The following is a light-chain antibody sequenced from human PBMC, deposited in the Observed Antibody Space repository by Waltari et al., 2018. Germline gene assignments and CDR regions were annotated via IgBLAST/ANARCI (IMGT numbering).Light chain of an antibody. CDR1: QSLLHSNGNTY. J-gene: IGKJ4*01. CDR2: KVS. V-gene: IGKV2-30*02. CDR3: MQGTHFPLI. Sequence: DVVMTQSPLSLPVTPGQPASMTCRSSQSLLHSNGNTYLSWFLQKPGQPPRRLIYKVSNRDSGVPDRFSGSGAGTEFTLKISRVEAEDVGVYYCMQGTHFPLIFGGGTKVEIK.